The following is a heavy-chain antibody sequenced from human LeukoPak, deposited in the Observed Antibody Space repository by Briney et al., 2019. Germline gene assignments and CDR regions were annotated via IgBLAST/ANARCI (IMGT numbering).Heavy chain of an antibody. Sequence: SVKISSKASGGTFSSYTISSVRDAPGQGLGWMGSIIPILGIANYAQKFQGRVTITADKSTSTAYMELSSLRYEDTAVYYCIIFIVATIKSNPVDYSGGGTKVTVSS. CDR1: GGTFSSYT. CDR2: IIPILGIA. D-gene: IGHD5-24*01. J-gene: IGHJ4*02. CDR3: IIFIVATIKSNPVDY. V-gene: IGHV1-69*02.